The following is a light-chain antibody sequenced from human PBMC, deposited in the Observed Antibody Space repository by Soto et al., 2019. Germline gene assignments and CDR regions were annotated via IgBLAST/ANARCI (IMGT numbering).Light chain of an antibody. V-gene: IGKV1-5*01. CDR2: GAS. J-gene: IGKJ1*01. CDR1: QSIRHY. CDR3: QHHNSYSQT. Sequence: DIQMTQSPPTLSASVGDRVTITCRASQSIRHYLAWYQQMPGKAPKLLIYGASTLQSGVPSRFSGSGSGPEFTLTISSLQPDDFGTYFCQHHNSYSQTFGQGTKVDIK.